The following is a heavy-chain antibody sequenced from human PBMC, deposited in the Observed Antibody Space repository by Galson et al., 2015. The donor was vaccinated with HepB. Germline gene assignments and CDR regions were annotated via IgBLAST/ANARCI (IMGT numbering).Heavy chain of an antibody. Sequence: SLRLSCAASGFTFSSYSMNWVRQAPGKGLEWVSYISSSSSTIYYADSVKGRFTISRDNAKNSLYLQMNSLRDEDTAVYYCARVDCSGGSCYLYYFDYWGQGTLVTVSS. J-gene: IGHJ4*02. D-gene: IGHD2-15*01. CDR1: GFTFSSYS. CDR2: ISSSSSTI. CDR3: ARVDCSGGSCYLYYFDY. V-gene: IGHV3-48*02.